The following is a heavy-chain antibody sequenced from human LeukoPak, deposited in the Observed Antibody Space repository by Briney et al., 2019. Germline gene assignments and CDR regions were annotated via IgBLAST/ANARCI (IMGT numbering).Heavy chain of an antibody. V-gene: IGHV4-39*07. Sequence: SETLSLTCTVSGGSISSSSYYWGWIRQPPGKGLEWIGSIYYSGSTYYNPSLKSRVTISVDTSKNQFSLKLSSVTAADTAVYYCARDTKTTVTTYYYYMDVWGKGTTVTVSS. D-gene: IGHD4-11*01. J-gene: IGHJ6*03. CDR2: IYYSGST. CDR3: ARDTKTTVTTYYYYMDV. CDR1: GGSISSSSYY.